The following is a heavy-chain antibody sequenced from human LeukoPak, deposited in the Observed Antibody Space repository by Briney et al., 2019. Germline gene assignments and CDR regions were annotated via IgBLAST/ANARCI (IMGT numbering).Heavy chain of an antibody. CDR2: IYYSGSS. V-gene: IGHV4-39*07. CDR3: ARGQLHNWLRSTRTDWFDP. CDR1: GGSISSSSSY. D-gene: IGHD1-1*01. J-gene: IGHJ5*02. Sequence: PSETLSLTCSVSGGSISSSSSYWGWIRQPPGKGLEWIGSIYYSGSSFDNPALKSRVTISVDTSKNQFSLKLSSVTAADTAVYYCARGQLHNWLRSTRTDWFDPWGQGTLVTVSS.